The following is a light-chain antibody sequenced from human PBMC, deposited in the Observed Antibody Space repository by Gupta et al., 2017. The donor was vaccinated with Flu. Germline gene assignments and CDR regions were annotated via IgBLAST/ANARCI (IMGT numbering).Light chain of an antibody. J-gene: IGKJ2*01. CDR1: QSVSSSY. CDR2: GAS. CDR3: QQYGSSLLNT. V-gene: IGKV3-20*01. Sequence: EIVLTQCLGTLSLSQGERATLSCRASQSVSSSYLAWYQQKPGQAPRLLIYGASSRATGIPDRFSGSGSGTDFTLTISRLEPEDFAMYYCQQYGSSLLNTFGQGTKLEIK.